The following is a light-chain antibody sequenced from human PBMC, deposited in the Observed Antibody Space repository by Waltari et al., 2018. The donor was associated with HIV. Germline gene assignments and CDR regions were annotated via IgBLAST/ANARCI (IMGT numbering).Light chain of an antibody. CDR2: SAS. Sequence: DIQMEQSPSSLSAFVGDRFTITCRASQSISKNLNWYQQKLWKAPKLLIYSASILESGVPARVSGSGSGTDFTLTISSLQPEDFATYYWQESFSFGPGTKVDI. V-gene: IGKV1-39*01. CDR3: QESFS. J-gene: IGKJ3*01. CDR1: QSISKN.